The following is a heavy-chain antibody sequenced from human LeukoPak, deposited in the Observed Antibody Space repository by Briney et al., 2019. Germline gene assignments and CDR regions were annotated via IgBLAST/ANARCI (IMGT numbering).Heavy chain of an antibody. J-gene: IGHJ4*02. V-gene: IGHV3-15*07. CDR2: IKSKKDGGTA. Sequence: GGSLRLSCAPSGFIFSNVWMNWVRQAPGKGLEWVGRIKSKKDGGTAEYAARVKDRFLISRDDSTNAQFLQMTSLKIEDTAMYFCTTSGARVGFDRSTSLPFDHWGQGILVTVSS. CDR3: TTSGARVGFDRSTSLPFDH. CDR1: GFIFSNVW. D-gene: IGHD2/OR15-2a*01.